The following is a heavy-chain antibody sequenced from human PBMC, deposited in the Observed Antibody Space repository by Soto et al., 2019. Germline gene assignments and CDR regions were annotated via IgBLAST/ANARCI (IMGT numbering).Heavy chain of an antibody. Sequence: QVQLQESGPGLVNPSQALSLTCTGSGGSMSSGDYYWSWIRQPPVKGLECVGAIFYTGSTYYNPSLQSRVTMSVDTSKNQFSLRLSSVTAPDTAVYYCARDKWELPLDIRGTGTKVNVSS. CDR2: IFYTGST. CDR3: ARDKWELPLDI. CDR1: GGSMSSGDYY. J-gene: IGHJ3*02. V-gene: IGHV4-30-4*01. D-gene: IGHD1-26*01.